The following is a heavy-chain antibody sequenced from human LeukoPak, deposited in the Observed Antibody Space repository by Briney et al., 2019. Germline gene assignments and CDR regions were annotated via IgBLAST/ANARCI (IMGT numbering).Heavy chain of an antibody. CDR3: AGVTTGY. V-gene: IGHV3-9*01. CDR2: ISWNSGSI. Sequence: RSLRLSCAASGFTFDDYAMHWVRQAPGKGLEWVSGISWNSGSIGYADSVKGRFTISRDNAKNSLYLQMNSLRAEDTALYYCAGVTTGYWGQGTLVTVSS. D-gene: IGHD1-14*01. J-gene: IGHJ4*02. CDR1: GFTFDDYA.